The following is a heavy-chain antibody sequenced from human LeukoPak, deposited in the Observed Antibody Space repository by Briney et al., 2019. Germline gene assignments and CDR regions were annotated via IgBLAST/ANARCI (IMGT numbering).Heavy chain of an antibody. Sequence: ASVKVSCKASGGTFSSYAISWVRQAPGQGLEWMGGIIPIFGTANYAQKFQGRVTITADESTSTAYMELSSLRSEDTAVYYCARGRSGSSIFDYWGQGTPVTVSS. CDR3: ARGRSGSSIFDY. D-gene: IGHD1-26*01. CDR2: IIPIFGTA. V-gene: IGHV1-69*13. J-gene: IGHJ4*02. CDR1: GGTFSSYA.